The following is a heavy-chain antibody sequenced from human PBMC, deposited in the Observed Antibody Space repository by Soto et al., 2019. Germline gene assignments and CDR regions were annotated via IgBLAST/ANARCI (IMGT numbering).Heavy chain of an antibody. J-gene: IGHJ4*02. CDR2: ISTYTGHT. V-gene: IGHV1-18*04. Sequence: QVQLLQSGAEVKQPGASVKVSCKASGYTLTAHGITWVRQAPGQVPEWMGWISTYTGHTDYAQRLQDRVTMTTDTSTSTAYMELRSLISDDTAIYYCARTCPGASCYHIYWGQWTSVTVSA. D-gene: IGHD2-15*01. CDR1: GYTLTAHG. CDR3: ARTCPGASCYHIY.